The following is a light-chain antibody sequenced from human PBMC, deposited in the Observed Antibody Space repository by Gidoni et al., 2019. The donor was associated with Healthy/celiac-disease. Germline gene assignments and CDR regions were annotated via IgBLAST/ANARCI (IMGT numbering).Light chain of an antibody. CDR3: QSYDSSLSGVV. CDR1: SPNIGAGYG. CDR2: GNS. J-gene: IGLJ2*01. Sequence: QSVLTQPPSVSGAPGQRVTISCTGSSPNIGAGYGVHWYQQLPGTAPKLLIYGNSNRPSGVPDRFSGSKSGTSASLAITGLQAEDEADYYCQSYDSSLSGVVFGGGTKLTVL. V-gene: IGLV1-40*01.